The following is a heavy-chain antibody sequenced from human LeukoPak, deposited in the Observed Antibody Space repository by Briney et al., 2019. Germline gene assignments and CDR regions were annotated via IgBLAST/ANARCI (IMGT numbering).Heavy chain of an antibody. CDR3: ARTMVRGVKFALHDAFDI. D-gene: IGHD3-10*01. CDR1: GFTVSSNY. Sequence: GGSLRLSCAAFGFTVSSNYMSWVRQAPGKGLEWVSVIYSGGSTYYADSVKGRFTISRDNSKNTLYLQINSLRAEDTAVYYCARTMVRGVKFALHDAFDIWGQGTMVTVSS. CDR2: IYSGGST. J-gene: IGHJ3*02. V-gene: IGHV3-53*01.